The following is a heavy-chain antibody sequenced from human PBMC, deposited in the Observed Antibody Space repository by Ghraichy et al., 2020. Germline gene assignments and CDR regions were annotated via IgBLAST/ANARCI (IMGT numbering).Heavy chain of an antibody. V-gene: IGHV4-4*07. D-gene: IGHD1-26*01. CDR2: MYTSGST. Sequence: SQTLSLTCTVSGDSMTDSYWTWIRQPAGKGLEWIGRMYTSGSTNYNPSLKSRVTMSVDMAKNQFSLNLRSVTAADTATYYCARGLKEESSGKKDCGLDVWGQGTTVTVSS. J-gene: IGHJ6*02. CDR3: ARGLKEESSGKKDCGLDV. CDR1: GDSMTDSY.